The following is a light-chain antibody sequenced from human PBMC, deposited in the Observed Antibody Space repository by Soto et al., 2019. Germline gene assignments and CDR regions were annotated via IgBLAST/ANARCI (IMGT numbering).Light chain of an antibody. CDR2: EVS. CDR1: SSDIGDYNY. CDR3: SSYTSSSTYV. Sequence: QSALTQPASVSGSPGQSITISCTGTSSDIGDYNYVSWYQQFPGKAPKLMIYEVSNRPSGVSNRFSGSKSGNTASLTISGLRAEDEADYYCSSYTSSSTYVFGTGTKLTVL. V-gene: IGLV2-14*01. J-gene: IGLJ1*01.